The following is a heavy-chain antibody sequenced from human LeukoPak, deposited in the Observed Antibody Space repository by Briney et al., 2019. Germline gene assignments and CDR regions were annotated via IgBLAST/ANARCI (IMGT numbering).Heavy chain of an antibody. CDR3: VGTKYNDSPVLSN. CDR1: GGSFTTYY. CDR2: INLRGTT. V-gene: IGHV4-34*01. D-gene: IGHD1-1*01. J-gene: IGHJ4*02. Sequence: KTSETLSLTCAVYGGSFTTYYGTWIRQPPGKGLEWIGEINLRGTTNYNPSLKSRVTISLDTSKNQFSLKLTSVTAADTAVYYCVGTKYNDSPVLSNRGQGSLVTVSS.